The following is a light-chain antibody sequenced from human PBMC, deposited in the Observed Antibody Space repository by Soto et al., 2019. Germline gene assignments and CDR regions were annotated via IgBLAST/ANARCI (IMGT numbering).Light chain of an antibody. Sequence: QSVLTQPASVSGSPGQSITISCTGSNSDIGGYNSVSWYQQHPGKAPKILIFGVTNRPSGVSDRFSGSKSGNTASLTISARQAEDEADYYCTSYTSVTIVVFGGGTKVTVL. J-gene: IGLJ2*01. CDR3: TSYTSVTIVV. CDR2: GVT. CDR1: NSDIGGYNS. V-gene: IGLV2-14*01.